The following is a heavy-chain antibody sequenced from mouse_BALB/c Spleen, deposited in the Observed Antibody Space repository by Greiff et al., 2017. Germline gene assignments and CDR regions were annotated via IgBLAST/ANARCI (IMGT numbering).Heavy chain of an antibody. CDR2: IDPANGNT. V-gene: IGHV14-3*02. Sequence: EVQLLESGAELVKPGASVKLSCTASGFNIKDTYMPWVKQRPEQGLEWIGRIDPANGNTKYDPKFQGKATLTADTSSNTAYLQLSSLTSEDAAVYYCGRCGSCMAYWGQGTLVTVSA. D-gene: IGHD2-10*02. CDR1: GFNIKDTY. J-gene: IGHJ3*01. CDR3: GRCGSCMAY.